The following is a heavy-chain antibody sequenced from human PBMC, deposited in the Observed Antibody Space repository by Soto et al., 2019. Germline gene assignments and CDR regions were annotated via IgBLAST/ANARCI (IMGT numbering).Heavy chain of an antibody. CDR2: ISSSSSYI. D-gene: IGHD5-12*01. CDR1: EFNFSSYS. J-gene: IGHJ6*02. V-gene: IGHV3-21*01. CDR3: ARDGDSGPPGYYYYYYGMDV. Sequence: GGSLRLSSAASEFNFSSYSRNWVRQDPGKGLEWVSSISSSSSYIYYADSVKGRFTISRDNAKNSLYLQMNNLRAEDTAVYYCARDGDSGPPGYYYYYYGMDVWGQGTTVTVSS.